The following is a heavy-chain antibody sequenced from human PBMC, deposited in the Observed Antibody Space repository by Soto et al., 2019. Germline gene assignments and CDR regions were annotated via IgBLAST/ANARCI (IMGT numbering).Heavy chain of an antibody. V-gene: IGHV4-30-4*01. J-gene: IGHJ5*01. CDR2: IYKSATT. Sequence: QVQLLESGPGLVKPSQTLSLTCSVSGDSISTVDYFWAWIRQPPGQALEYIGYIYKSATTYYNPSFESRVAISLDTSKSQFSLNVTSVTAADTAVYFCARGRYCLPGRCFPNWFDSWGQGTLVTVSS. D-gene: IGHD2-15*01. CDR3: ARGRYCLPGRCFPNWFDS. CDR1: GDSISTVDYF.